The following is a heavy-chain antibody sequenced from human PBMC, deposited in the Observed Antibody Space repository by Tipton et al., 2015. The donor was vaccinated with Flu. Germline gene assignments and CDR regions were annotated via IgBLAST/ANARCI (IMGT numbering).Heavy chain of an antibody. D-gene: IGHD3-10*02. V-gene: IGHV4-38-2*01. Sequence: LRLSCSVSGDSIGSGYYWGWIRQPPEKGLEWIGNIYRTGSTYYNPSLKSRVTISVDTSKNQFSLRLTSVTAADTAVYYCARHTGDSVRGVIDYWGQGTLVTVSS. CDR2: IYRTGST. CDR1: GDSIGSGYY. CDR3: ARHTGDSVRGVIDY. J-gene: IGHJ4*02.